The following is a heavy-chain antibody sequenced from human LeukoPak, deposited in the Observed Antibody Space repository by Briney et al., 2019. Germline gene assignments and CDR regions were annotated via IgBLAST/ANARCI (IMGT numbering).Heavy chain of an antibody. Sequence: ASVKVSCKASGGTFSSYAISWVRQAPGQGLEWMGGIIPIFGTANYVQKFQGRVTITADKSTSTAYMELSSLRSEDTAVYYCARGPFSSGWYYHFDYWGQGTLVTVSS. CDR3: ARGPFSSGWYYHFDY. CDR2: IIPIFGTA. J-gene: IGHJ4*02. CDR1: GGTFSSYA. D-gene: IGHD6-19*01. V-gene: IGHV1-69*06.